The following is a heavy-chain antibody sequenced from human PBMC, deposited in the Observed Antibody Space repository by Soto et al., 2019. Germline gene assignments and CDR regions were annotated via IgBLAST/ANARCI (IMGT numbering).Heavy chain of an antibody. J-gene: IGHJ5*02. V-gene: IGHV4-34*01. D-gene: IGHD6-25*01. Sequence: QVQLQQWGAGLLKPSETLSLTCAVYGGSFSGYYWSWIRQPPGKGLEWIGEINHSGSTNYNPSLKSRVAISVDTSKNQFSLKLSSVTAADTAVYYCARAKGSDLGWFDPWGQGTLVTVSS. CDR1: GGSFSGYY. CDR2: INHSGST. CDR3: ARAKGSDLGWFDP.